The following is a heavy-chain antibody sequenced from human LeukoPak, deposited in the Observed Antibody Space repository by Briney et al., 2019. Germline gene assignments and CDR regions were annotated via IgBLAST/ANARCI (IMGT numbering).Heavy chain of an antibody. CDR2: IYYSGST. CDR1: GGSISSSSYY. Sequence: SETLSLTCTVSGGSISSSSYYWGWIRQPPGKGLEWIGSIYYSGSTYYNPSLKSRVTISVDTSKNQFSLKLSSVTAADTAVYYCARDSASGYPFDYWGQGTLVTVSS. J-gene: IGHJ4*02. CDR3: ARDSASGYPFDY. V-gene: IGHV4-39*07. D-gene: IGHD3-22*01.